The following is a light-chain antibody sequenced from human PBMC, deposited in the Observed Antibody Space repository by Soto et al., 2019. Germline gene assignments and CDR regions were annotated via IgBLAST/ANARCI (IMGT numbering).Light chain of an antibody. CDR2: EGN. CDR1: RNDIGTYNL. V-gene: IGLV2-23*01. Sequence: QSALTQPASVSESPGQSISISCGGGRNDIGTYNLVSWYQQHPGKAPKLIIYEGNKRPSGVSNRFSGSRSGNTASLTISGLQAEDEADYYCCSYTDGXSLLFGGGTKLTVL. J-gene: IGLJ3*02. CDR3: CSYTDGXSLL.